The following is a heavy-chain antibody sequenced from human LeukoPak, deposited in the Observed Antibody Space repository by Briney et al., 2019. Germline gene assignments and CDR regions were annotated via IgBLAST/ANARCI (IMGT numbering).Heavy chain of an antibody. J-gene: IGHJ4*02. D-gene: IGHD2-21*02. CDR2: SSRSGSTI. V-gene: IGHV3-11*04. CDR1: VFTFSVYY. Sequence: GGALRLSRAESVFTFSVYYMSWIRQAPGRGLEGVSYSSRSGSTIHYADSVKGRFTISRDNAKNTLYLQMNSLRAEDTAVYYCAKDRRTAVYCGGDCYSGVDYWGQGTLVTVSS. CDR3: AKDRRTAVYCGGDCYSGVDY.